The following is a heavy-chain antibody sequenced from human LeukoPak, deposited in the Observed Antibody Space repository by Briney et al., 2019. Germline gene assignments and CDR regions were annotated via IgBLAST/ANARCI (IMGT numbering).Heavy chain of an antibody. D-gene: IGHD4-17*01. V-gene: IGHV3-7*01. Sequence: GGSLRLSCAASGFTFSSYWMSWVRQAPGKGLGGVASIKQDGSEKYYVDSVKGRFTISRDNAKNSLYLQMNSLRAEDTALYYCARAPGEGWFDPWGQGTLVTVSS. CDR2: IKQDGSEK. CDR1: GFTFSSYW. J-gene: IGHJ5*02. CDR3: ARAPGEGWFDP.